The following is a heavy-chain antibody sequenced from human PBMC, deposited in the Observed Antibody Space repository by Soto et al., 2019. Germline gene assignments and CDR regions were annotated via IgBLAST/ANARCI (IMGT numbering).Heavy chain of an antibody. D-gene: IGHD5-12*01. CDR2: ISKDGDRK. Sequence: QVHLVESGGGVVQPGKYLRLSCAASGFTFSNYSMHWVRQAPGKGLEWVAVISKDGDRKYYADSVKGRFTISRDNSNKTRYLQMSSLRPEDTAVHYCSREWSVANPGYWGQGTQVTVSS. CDR1: GFTFSNYS. J-gene: IGHJ4*02. CDR3: SREWSVANPGY. V-gene: IGHV3-30-3*01.